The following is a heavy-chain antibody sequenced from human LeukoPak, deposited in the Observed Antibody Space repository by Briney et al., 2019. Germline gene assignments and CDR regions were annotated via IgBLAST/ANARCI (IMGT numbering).Heavy chain of an antibody. CDR1: GYTFTHQW. CDR2: IYPRDSDT. CDR3: ARHSDVIGAI. V-gene: IGHV5-51*01. J-gene: IGHJ4*02. D-gene: IGHD3-10*01. Sequence: GESLKISCKASGYTFTHQWIGWVRQKSGSGLGWMGIIYPRDSDTRYSPSFQGHVTISADTSINTAYLEWSRLEASDTGIYYCARHSDVIGAIWGQGTLVTVFS.